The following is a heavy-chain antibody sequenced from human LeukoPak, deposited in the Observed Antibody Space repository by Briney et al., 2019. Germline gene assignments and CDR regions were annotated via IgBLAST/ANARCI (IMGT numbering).Heavy chain of an antibody. Sequence: RGSLRHSCATSGFTFGSYAMTWVRQAPGKGLEWVSGISGIDGSTYYADSVKGRFTISRDNSKNTLYLQMNSLRGEDTAAYYCAKDAVRGSGRINWFDSWGQGTLVTVSS. CDR2: ISGIDGST. D-gene: IGHD3-10*01. J-gene: IGHJ5*01. CDR1: GFTFGSYA. CDR3: AKDAVRGSGRINWFDS. V-gene: IGHV3-23*01.